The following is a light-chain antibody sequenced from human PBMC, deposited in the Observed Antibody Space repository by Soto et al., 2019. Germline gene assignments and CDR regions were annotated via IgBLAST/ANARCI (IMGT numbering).Light chain of an antibody. CDR1: QSISNH. CDR2: AAS. CDR3: QQSYSSPPT. Sequence: DIQMTQSPSSPSTSVEYRVTIICXASQSISNHLNWYQQKPGKAPKLLIFAASSLQSGVPSRFSGSRSGPDFTLTISSLQPEDFATYYCQQSYSSPPTFGQGTKVDI. J-gene: IGKJ1*01. V-gene: IGKV1-39*01.